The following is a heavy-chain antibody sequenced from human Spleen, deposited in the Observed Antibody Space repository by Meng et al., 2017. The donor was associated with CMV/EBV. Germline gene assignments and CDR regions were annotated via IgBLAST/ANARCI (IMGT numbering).Heavy chain of an antibody. CDR2: IYCSGAT. CDR1: AGSSISSDYY. Sequence: SETLSLTCTVSAGSSISSDYYWRWIRQSPGKGLEYIGYIYCSGATYYNPSLRSRLPFSLDTSKKQFSLKHNSVTAADTAVYSCATDSPAFAITGTDWYFDLWGRGALVTVSS. CDR3: ATDSPAFAITGTDWYFDL. J-gene: IGHJ2*01. V-gene: IGHV4-30-4*08. D-gene: IGHD1-14*01.